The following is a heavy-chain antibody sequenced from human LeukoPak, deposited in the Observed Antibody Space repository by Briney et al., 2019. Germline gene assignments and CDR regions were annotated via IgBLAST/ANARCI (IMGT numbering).Heavy chain of an antibody. Sequence: SETLSLTCAVYGGSFSGYYWSWIRQPPGKGLEWIGEINHSGSTNCNPSLKSRVTISVDTSKNQFSLKLSSVTAADTAVYYCASGIAVAGTWVYWGQGTLVTVSS. D-gene: IGHD6-19*01. CDR1: GGSFSGYY. CDR3: ASGIAVAGTWVY. CDR2: INHSGST. V-gene: IGHV4-34*01. J-gene: IGHJ4*02.